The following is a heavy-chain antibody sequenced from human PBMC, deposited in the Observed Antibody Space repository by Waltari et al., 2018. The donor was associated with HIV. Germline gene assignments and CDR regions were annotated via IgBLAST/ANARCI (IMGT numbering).Heavy chain of an antibody. CDR2: LSSRPHNYAP. Sequence: ASGGVLVPPGSSFLPSSPPCGFSIRLLGPPWACPAPGTLPEWVGRLSSRPHNYAPIYTWSLEGRFNSSRHDAESTTFLHLNNLKGEDTAIYFCTVGSPDYWYFHLWGRGTLVTVSS. CDR1: GFSIRLLG. CDR3: TVGSPDYWYFHL. D-gene: IGHD6-19*01. V-gene: IGHV3-73*01. J-gene: IGHJ2*01.